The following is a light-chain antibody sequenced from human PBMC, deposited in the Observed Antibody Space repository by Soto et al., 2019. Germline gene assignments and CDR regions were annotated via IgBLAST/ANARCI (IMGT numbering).Light chain of an antibody. CDR1: QGVXNN. V-gene: IGKV3D-11*01. CDR3: QQRPNWPT. J-gene: IGKJ5*01. Sequence: THCPSPFSVAPGERATLPCRASQGVXNNFDWYQGKPGQAPRLLIYXASTRGTRVPALFSGSGSGNHFNITISTLGPEEAQVYYCQQRPNWPTFGQGTRLDIK. CDR2: XAS.